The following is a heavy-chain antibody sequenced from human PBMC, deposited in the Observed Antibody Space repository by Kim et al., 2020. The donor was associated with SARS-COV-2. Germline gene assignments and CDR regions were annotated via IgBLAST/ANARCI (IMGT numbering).Heavy chain of an antibody. CDR2: ST. CDR3: SSSTLGAYFDY. J-gene: IGHJ4*02. D-gene: IGHD7-27*01. V-gene: IGHV3-53*01. Sequence: STSYADSVKGRFTISRDIPKDTLYLQMNSLRAEDTAVYYCSSSTLGAYFDYWGQGSLVTVSS.